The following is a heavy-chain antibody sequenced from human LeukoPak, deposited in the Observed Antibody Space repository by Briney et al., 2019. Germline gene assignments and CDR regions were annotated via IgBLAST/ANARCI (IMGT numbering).Heavy chain of an antibody. CDR3: ARRKRDILTGYYYIYYYYYMDV. Sequence: SETLSLTCAVYGGSFSGYYWSWIRQPPGKGLEWIGEINHSGSTNYNPSLKSRVTISVDTSKNQFSLKLSSVTAADTAVYYCARRKRDILTGYYYIYYYYYMDVWGKGTTVTVSS. V-gene: IGHV4-34*01. CDR1: GGSFSGYY. D-gene: IGHD3-9*01. CDR2: INHSGST. J-gene: IGHJ6*03.